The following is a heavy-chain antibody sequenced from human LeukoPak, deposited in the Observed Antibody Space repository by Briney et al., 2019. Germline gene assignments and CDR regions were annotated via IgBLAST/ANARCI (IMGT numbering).Heavy chain of an antibody. J-gene: IGHJ6*04. CDR2: INHSGST. D-gene: IGHD3-10*01. Sequence: SETLSLTCAVYGGSFSGYYWSWIRQPPGKGLEWIGEINHSGSTNYNPSLKSRVTLSVDTSKNQFSLKLSSVTAADTAVYYCARGRRLVRGFFLPTYGTDVWGKGTTVTVSS. CDR3: ARGRRLVRGFFLPTYGTDV. CDR1: GGSFSGYY. V-gene: IGHV4-34*01.